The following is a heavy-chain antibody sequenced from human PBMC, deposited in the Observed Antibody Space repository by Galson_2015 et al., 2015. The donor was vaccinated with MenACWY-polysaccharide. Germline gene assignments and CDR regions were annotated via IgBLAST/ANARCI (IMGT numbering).Heavy chain of an antibody. CDR2: IYSGGST. V-gene: IGHV3-53*01. CDR3: ARSTMVRGVIIMFGY. J-gene: IGHJ4*02. CDR1: GFTVSSNY. Sequence: SLRLSCAASGFTVSSNYMSWVRQAPGKGLEWVSVIYSGGSTYYADSVKGRFTISRDNSKNTLYLQMNSLRAEDTAVYYCARSTMVRGVIIMFGYWGQGTLVTVSS. D-gene: IGHD3-10*01.